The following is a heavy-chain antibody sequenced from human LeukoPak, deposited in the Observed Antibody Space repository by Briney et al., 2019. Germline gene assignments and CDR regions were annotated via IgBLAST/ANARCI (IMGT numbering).Heavy chain of an antibody. Sequence: KTSETLSLTCTVSGGSVSSGSYYWSWIRQPPGKGLELIGLVYFSGSTNYNPSLKSRVTISVDTSKNQFSLKLSSVTAADTAVYYCARDRSYGYFDYWGQGTLVTVSS. CDR3: ARDRSYGYFDY. J-gene: IGHJ4*02. V-gene: IGHV4-61*01. CDR1: GGSVSSGSYY. CDR2: VYFSGST. D-gene: IGHD5-18*01.